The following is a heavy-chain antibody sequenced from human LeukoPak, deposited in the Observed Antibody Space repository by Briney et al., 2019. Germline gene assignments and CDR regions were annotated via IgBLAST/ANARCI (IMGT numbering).Heavy chain of an antibody. CDR2: ISGSGGST. J-gene: IGHJ6*02. CDR3: AKGLDYHGSGSYRDYYYYYGTDA. CDR1: GLTFSSYA. Sequence: QTGGSLRLSCAASGLTFSSYAMSWVRQAPGKGLEWVSAISGSGGSTYYADSVKGRFTISRDNSKNTLYLQMNSLRAEDTAVYYCAKGLDYHGSGSYRDYYYYYGTDAWGHGTTVTVSS. D-gene: IGHD3-10*01. V-gene: IGHV3-23*01.